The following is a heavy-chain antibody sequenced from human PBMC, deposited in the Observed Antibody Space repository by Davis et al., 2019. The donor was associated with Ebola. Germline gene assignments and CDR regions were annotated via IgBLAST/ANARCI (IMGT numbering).Heavy chain of an antibody. CDR3: ARDQFLRGIFGVVKLNGMDV. CDR1: GGSISSGDYY. CDR2: IYYSGST. J-gene: IGHJ6*02. V-gene: IGHV4-30-4*01. D-gene: IGHD3-3*01. Sequence: LRLSCTVSGGSISSGDYYWSWIRQPPGKGLEWIGYIYYSGSTYYNPSLKSRVTISVDTSKNQFSLMLSSVTAAATAVYYCARDQFLRGIFGVVKLNGMDVWGQGTTVTVSS.